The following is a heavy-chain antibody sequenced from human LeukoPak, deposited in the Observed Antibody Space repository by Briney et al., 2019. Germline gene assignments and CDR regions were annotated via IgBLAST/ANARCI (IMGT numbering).Heavy chain of an antibody. J-gene: IGHJ6*03. D-gene: IGHD6-13*01. Sequence: SETLSLTCTVSGGSIRSYWSWIRQPAGKGLEWIGRIYGSGSTDYNPSLKSRVTISVDTSKNQFSLKLSSVTAADTAVYYCARTTEAHSWRTRYYDYYMDVWGKGTTVTVSS. CDR3: ARTTEAHSWRTRYYDYYMDV. V-gene: IGHV4-4*07. CDR1: GGSIRSY. CDR2: IYGSGST.